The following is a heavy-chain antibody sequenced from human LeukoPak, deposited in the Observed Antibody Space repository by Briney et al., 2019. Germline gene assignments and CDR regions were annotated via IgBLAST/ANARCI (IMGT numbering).Heavy chain of an antibody. J-gene: IGHJ3*02. CDR3: GRAPWAYGDYVHAFDI. Sequence: PSETLSLTCAVYGGSFCGYYWSWIRQPPGKGLVWSGEINHSGSTNYNLSLKSRVTISVDTSKDHFSLKLTSVTAADTTVYFCGRAPWAYGDYVHAFDIWGQGTMVTVSS. CDR2: INHSGST. V-gene: IGHV4-34*01. D-gene: IGHD4-17*01. CDR1: GGSFCGYY.